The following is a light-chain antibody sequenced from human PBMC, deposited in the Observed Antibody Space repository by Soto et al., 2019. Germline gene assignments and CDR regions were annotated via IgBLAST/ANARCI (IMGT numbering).Light chain of an antibody. CDR3: SLYTSENTYV. CDR1: STDFVSYNR. CDR2: QAS. V-gene: IGLV2-18*01. J-gene: IGLJ1*01. Sequence: QSALTQPPSVSGSPGQSVTISCTGTSTDFVSYNRVSWYQQPPGTAPTLIIYQASNRPSGVPDRFSGSKSGNTASLTISGLQAADEADYYCSLYTSENTYVFGTGTKI.